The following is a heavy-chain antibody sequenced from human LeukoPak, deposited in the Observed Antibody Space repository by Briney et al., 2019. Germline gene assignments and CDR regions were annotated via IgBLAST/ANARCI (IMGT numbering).Heavy chain of an antibody. CDR1: GDSVTTYY. V-gene: IGHV4-59*08. CDR2: VSHDGTT. J-gene: IGHJ5*02. D-gene: IGHD3/OR15-3a*01. Sequence: SGTLSLTRSVSGDSVTTYYWSWIRQATGKGLEWIGYVSHDGTTNYTPSLRSRVIMSVDTANNTISLRLTSVTAADTAIYYCARLDCYDVVGCYNHWGRGTQVTVS. CDR3: ARLDCYDVVGCYNH.